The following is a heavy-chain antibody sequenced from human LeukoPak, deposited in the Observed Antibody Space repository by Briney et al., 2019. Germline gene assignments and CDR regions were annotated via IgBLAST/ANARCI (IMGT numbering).Heavy chain of an antibody. D-gene: IGHD6-19*01. V-gene: IGHV3-30*18. J-gene: IGHJ4*02. CDR2: ISYDGSNK. Sequence: GGSLRLSCAASGFTFSSYGMHWVRQAPGKGLEWVAVISYDGSNKYYADSVKGRFTISRDNSKNTLYLQMNSLRAEDTAVYYWAKRGRGGGAVAGYDCWGQGTLVTVSS. CDR3: AKRGRGGGAVAGYDC. CDR1: GFTFSSYG.